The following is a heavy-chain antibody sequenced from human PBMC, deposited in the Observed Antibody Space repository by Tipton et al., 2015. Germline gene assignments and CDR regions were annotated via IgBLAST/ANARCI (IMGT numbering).Heavy chain of an antibody. CDR2: INHSGST. CDR1: GASITSSSYY. CDR3: ARDPGVGSGWSHRGDY. J-gene: IGHJ4*02. V-gene: IGHV4-39*07. Sequence: TLSLTCTVSGASITSSSYYWGWIRQSPGRGPEWIGEINHSGSTNYNPSLKSRVTISVDTSKNQFSLRLSSVTAADTAVYYCARDPGVGSGWSHRGDYWGQGTLVTVSS. D-gene: IGHD6-19*01.